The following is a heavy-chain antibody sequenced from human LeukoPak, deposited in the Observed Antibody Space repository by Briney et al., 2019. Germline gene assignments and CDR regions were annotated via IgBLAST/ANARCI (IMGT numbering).Heavy chain of an antibody. Sequence: GGSLRLSCAASGLTFADYTMHWVRQAPGKGLEWVSLISWDGGSTYYADSVKGRFTISRDNSKNSLYLQMNSLRTEDTALYYCAKGGSHWYDYWGHGTLVTVSS. D-gene: IGHD2-15*01. CDR3: AKGGSHWYDY. J-gene: IGHJ5*01. CDR1: GLTFADYT. CDR2: ISWDGGST. V-gene: IGHV3-43*01.